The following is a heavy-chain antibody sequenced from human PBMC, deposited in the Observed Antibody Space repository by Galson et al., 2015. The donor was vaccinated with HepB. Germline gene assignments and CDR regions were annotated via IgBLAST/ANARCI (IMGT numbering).Heavy chain of an antibody. V-gene: IGHV3-30*04. D-gene: IGHD1-1*01. J-gene: IGHJ4*02. Sequence: SLRLSCAASGFSFTTYNMHWVRQGPVKGLEWMAVISGDGKTTFCADSVRGRFTISRDNSKNTLFLQMHSLRPEDTAVYYCARDFNWNYDYWGQGTLVTVSS. CDR2: ISGDGKTT. CDR3: ARDFNWNYDY. CDR1: GFSFTTYN.